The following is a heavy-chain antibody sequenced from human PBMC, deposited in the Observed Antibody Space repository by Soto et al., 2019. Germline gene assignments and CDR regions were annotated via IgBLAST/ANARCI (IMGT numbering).Heavy chain of an antibody. CDR2: IWSDGSQE. V-gene: IGHV3-33*01. CDR3: ARGPYFSWNLDV. J-gene: IGHJ2*01. Sequence: GGSLRLSCAASGFSFSIYGMHWVRQAPDKGLEWVAVIWSDGSQEYYAESVRGRFTISRDNSIKTLYLQMDSLRAEDTAVYYCARGPYFSWNLDVWGRGTLVTVSS. CDR1: GFSFSIYG. D-gene: IGHD3-10*01.